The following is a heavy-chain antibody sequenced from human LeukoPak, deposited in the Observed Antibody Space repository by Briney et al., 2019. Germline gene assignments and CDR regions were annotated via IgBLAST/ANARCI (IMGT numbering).Heavy chain of an antibody. V-gene: IGHV3-53*04. CDR3: ARVDTGYYYYGMDV. D-gene: IGHD5-18*01. J-gene: IGHJ6*02. CDR2: IYSGGST. CDR1: GFTVSSNY. Sequence: GGSLRLSCAASGFTVSSNYMSWVRQAPGKGLEWVSVIYSGGSTYYAASVEGRFTLSRHNSKNTLYLHMNSLRAEDTAVYYCARVDTGYYYYGMDVWGQGTTVTVSS.